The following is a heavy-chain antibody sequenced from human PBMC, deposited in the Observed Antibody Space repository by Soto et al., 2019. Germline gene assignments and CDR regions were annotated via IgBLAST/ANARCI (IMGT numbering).Heavy chain of an antibody. J-gene: IGHJ4*02. CDR3: AKGGLGQPDY. Sequence: GGALRLSCAASGFTCSSYAMSWVRQAPGKELEWVSAISGSGGSTYYADSVKGRFTISRDNSKNTLYLQMNSLRAEDTAVYYCAKGGLGQPDYWGQGTLVTVSS. D-gene: IGHD3-10*01. CDR1: GFTCSSYA. V-gene: IGHV3-23*01. CDR2: ISGSGGST.